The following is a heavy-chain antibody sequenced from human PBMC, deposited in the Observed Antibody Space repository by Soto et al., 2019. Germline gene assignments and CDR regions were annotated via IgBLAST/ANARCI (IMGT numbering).Heavy chain of an antibody. D-gene: IGHD3-16*02. CDR1: GDSISSYY. CDR2: IYYSGST. CDR3: ARVDDYVWGSYRYYYFDY. J-gene: IGHJ4*02. Sequence: SETLSLTCTVSGDSISSYYWSWIRQPPGKGLEWIGYIYYSGSTNYNPSLKSRVTISVDTSKNQFSLKLSSVTAADTAVYYCARVDDYVWGSYRYYYFDYWGQGTLVTVSS. V-gene: IGHV4-59*01.